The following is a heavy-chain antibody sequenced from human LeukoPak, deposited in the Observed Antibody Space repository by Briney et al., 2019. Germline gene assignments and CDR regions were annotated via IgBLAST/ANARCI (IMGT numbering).Heavy chain of an antibody. V-gene: IGHV3-23*01. D-gene: IGHD3-10*01. CDR2: ISGGGGTT. CDR3: AKAAGSGNQPFDS. CDR1: GFTFSSYA. Sequence: GGSLRLSCAASGFTFSSYAVSWVRQAPGKGLEWVSHISGGGGTTYYADSVKGRFTVSRDNSKNTLYLQMDSLRAEDTAVYSCAKAAGSGNQPFDSWGQGTLVTVSS. J-gene: IGHJ4*02.